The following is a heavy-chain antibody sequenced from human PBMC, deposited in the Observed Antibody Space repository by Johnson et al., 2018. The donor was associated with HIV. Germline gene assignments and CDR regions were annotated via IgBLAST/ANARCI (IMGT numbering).Heavy chain of an antibody. CDR3: ARAPFSGSYYTTVVDAFDI. CDR1: GFSFSGSA. Sequence: VQLVESGGDLVKPEGSLRLSCVASGFSFSGSAMHWVRQAPGKGLEWVAVISYDGSNKNYADSVKGRFTISRDNSKNTLYLQMNSLRAEDTAVYYCARAPFSGSYYTTVVDAFDIWGQGTMVTVSS. CDR2: ISYDGSNK. J-gene: IGHJ3*02. D-gene: IGHD1-26*01. V-gene: IGHV3-30-3*01.